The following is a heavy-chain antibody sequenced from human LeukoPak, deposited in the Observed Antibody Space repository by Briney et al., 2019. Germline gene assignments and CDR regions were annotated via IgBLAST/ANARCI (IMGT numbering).Heavy chain of an antibody. CDR3: ARVRPCSGGSCYRNWFDP. CDR2: MNPNSGNT. CDR1: GYTFTSYD. V-gene: IGHV1-8*01. Sequence: ASVKVSCKAPGYTFTSYDINWVRQATGQGLEWMGWMNPNSGNTGYAQKFQGRVTMTRNTSISTAYMELSSLRSEDTAVYYCARVRPCSGGSCYRNWFDPWGQGTLVTVSS. J-gene: IGHJ5*02. D-gene: IGHD2-15*01.